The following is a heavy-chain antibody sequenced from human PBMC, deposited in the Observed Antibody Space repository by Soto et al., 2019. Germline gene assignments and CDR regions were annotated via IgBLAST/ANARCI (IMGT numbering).Heavy chain of an antibody. CDR2: IYYSGST. CDR3: ARVYSRGGYSDY. V-gene: IGHV4-59*01. CDR1: GGSISSYY. J-gene: IGHJ4*02. Sequence: SETLSLTCTVSGGSISSYYWSWIRQPPGKGLEWIGYIYYSGSTNYNPSLKSRVTISVDTSKNQFSLKLSSVTAADTAVYYCARVYSRGGYSDYWGQGTLVTAPQ. D-gene: IGHD2-21*02.